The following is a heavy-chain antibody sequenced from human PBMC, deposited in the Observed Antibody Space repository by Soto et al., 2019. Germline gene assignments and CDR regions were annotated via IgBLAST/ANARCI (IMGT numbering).Heavy chain of an antibody. V-gene: IGHV3-15*07. CDR3: TTPFRYYDFWSGYYQNYYYYGMDV. Sequence: GGSLRLSCAASGFTFSNAWMNWVRQAPGKGLEWVGRIKSKTDGGTTDYAAPVKGRFTISRDDSKNTLYLQMNSLKTEDTAVYYCTTPFRYYDFWSGYYQNYYYYGMDVWGQGTTVTVSS. J-gene: IGHJ6*02. CDR1: GFTFSNAW. CDR2: IKSKTDGGTT. D-gene: IGHD3-3*01.